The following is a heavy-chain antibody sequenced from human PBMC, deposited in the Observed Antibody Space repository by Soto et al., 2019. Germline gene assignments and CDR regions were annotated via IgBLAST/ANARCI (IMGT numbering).Heavy chain of an antibody. D-gene: IGHD2-21*02. V-gene: IGHV4-59*12. Sequence: PSETLSLTCTVSGGSISSYYWSWIRQPPGKGLEWIGYIYYSGSTNYNPSLKSRVTISVDTSKNQFSLKLSSVTAADTAVYYCTVARLRLRSWFTPWGQGTLVTVSS. J-gene: IGHJ5*02. CDR1: GGSISSYY. CDR2: IYYSGST. CDR3: TVARLRLRSWFTP.